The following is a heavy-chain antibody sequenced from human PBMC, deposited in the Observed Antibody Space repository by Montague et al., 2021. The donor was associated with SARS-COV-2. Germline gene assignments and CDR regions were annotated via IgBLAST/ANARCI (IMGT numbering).Heavy chain of an antibody. CDR1: GGSFSGYC. Sequence: SETLSLTCAVYGGSFSGYCWSWIRQPPGKGLEWIGYIYYSGSTNYNPSLKSRVTISADTSKNQFSLKLSSVTAADTAVYYCARAHWDNYGSSGWGFDPWGQGTLVTVSS. V-gene: IGHV4-59*01. CDR3: ARAHWDNYGSSGWGFDP. D-gene: IGHD3-22*01. J-gene: IGHJ5*02. CDR2: IYYSGST.